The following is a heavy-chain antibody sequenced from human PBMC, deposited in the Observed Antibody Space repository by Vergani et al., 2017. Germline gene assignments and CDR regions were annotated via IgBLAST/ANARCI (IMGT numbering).Heavy chain of an antibody. V-gene: IGHV3-7*01. CDR2: VNQDGSEK. J-gene: IGHJ6*02. Sequence: EGQLVESGGDWVQRGGSLRLSCAASGFISSSYWMSWVRQAPGKGLEWVANVNQDGSEKYYVDSVRGRFTISRDNAKNSIYLQMNSLRAEDTAVYFCVRVPLIRRGSGNYGINSYHGMDVWGQGTTVIVSS. D-gene: IGHD3-10*01. CDR1: GFISSSYW. CDR3: VRVPLIRRGSGNYGINSYHGMDV.